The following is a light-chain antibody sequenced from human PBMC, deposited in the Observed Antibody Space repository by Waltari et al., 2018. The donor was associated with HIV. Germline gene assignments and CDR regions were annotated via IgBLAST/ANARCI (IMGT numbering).Light chain of an antibody. J-gene: IGLJ2*01. CDR3: QAWDSSTVL. V-gene: IGLV3-1*01. CDR1: YLGDKY. CDR2: QDD. Sequence: SHELTQPPSVSVSPGQTASITCSGDYLGDKYASWYQQKPGQYPVLVIYQDDKRPSGIPGRFSGSNAGNTATLTITGTQAMDEADYYCQAWDSSTVLFGGGTKLTVL.